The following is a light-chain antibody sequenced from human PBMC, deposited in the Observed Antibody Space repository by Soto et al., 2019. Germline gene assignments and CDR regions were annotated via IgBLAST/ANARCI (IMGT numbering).Light chain of an antibody. CDR1: QSVSSY. Sequence: EIVLTQSPATLSLSPGERATLSCRASQSVSSYLAWYQQKPGQAPGLLIYDASNRATGIPARFSGSGSGTDFTLTISSLEPEDFAVYYCQQRSNWPLFGGGTKVEIK. CDR3: QQRSNWPL. V-gene: IGKV3-11*01. CDR2: DAS. J-gene: IGKJ4*01.